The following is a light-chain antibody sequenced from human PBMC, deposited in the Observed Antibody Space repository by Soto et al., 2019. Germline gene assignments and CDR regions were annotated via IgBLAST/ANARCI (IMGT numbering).Light chain of an antibody. CDR3: CSFAGL. V-gene: IGLV2-11*01. CDR2: DVT. J-gene: IGLJ2*01. CDR1: NIGAYNY. Sequence: QSALTQPRSVSGSPGQSVPISCTGTNIGAYNYVSWYQQYPGKAPKLMIYDVTKRPSGVPDRFSGSKSGNTASLTISGLQAEDEADYYCCSFAGLFGGGTKLTVL.